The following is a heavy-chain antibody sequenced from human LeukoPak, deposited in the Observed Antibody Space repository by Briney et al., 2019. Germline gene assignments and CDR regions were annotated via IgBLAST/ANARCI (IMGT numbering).Heavy chain of an antibody. CDR1: GYIFTVYY. D-gene: IGHD3-22*01. V-gene: IGHV1-46*01. Sequence: ASVKVSCKASGYIFTVYYLHWVRQAPGQGLEWMGLINPSGGSTSYAQKFQGRVTMTRDTSTSTVYMELRSLRSDDTAVYYCASTYYYDSSGYYFPYRFDYWGQGTLVTVSS. CDR3: ASTYYYDSSGYYFPYRFDY. CDR2: INPSGGST. J-gene: IGHJ4*02.